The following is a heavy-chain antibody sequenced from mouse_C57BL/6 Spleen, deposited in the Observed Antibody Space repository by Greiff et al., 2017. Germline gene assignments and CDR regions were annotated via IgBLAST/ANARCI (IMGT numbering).Heavy chain of an antibody. CDR2: FYPYNDDT. CDR3: AKPYGSSPWFAY. Sequence: QVQLQQSGAELVKPGASVKMSCKASGYTFTTYPIEWMKQNHGKSLEWIGNFYPYNDDTKYNEKFKGKATLTVEKSSSTVYLELSRLTSDASAVYYCAKPYGSSPWFAYWGQGTLVTVSA. J-gene: IGHJ3*01. D-gene: IGHD1-1*01. CDR1: GYTFTTYP. V-gene: IGHV1-47*01.